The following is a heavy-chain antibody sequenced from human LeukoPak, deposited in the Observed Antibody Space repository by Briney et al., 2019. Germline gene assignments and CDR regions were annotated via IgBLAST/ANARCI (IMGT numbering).Heavy chain of an antibody. CDR2: IVVGSGNT. D-gene: IGHD2-2*01. CDR3: AAAGYCSSTSCYGGDRFDY. CDR1: GFTFTSSA. J-gene: IGHJ4*02. Sequence: SVKVSCKASGFTFTSSAVQWVRQARGQRLEWIGWIVVGSGNTNYAQKFQERVTITRDMSTSTAYMELSSLRSEDTAVYYCAAAGYCSSTSCYGGDRFDYWGQGTLVTVSP. V-gene: IGHV1-58*01.